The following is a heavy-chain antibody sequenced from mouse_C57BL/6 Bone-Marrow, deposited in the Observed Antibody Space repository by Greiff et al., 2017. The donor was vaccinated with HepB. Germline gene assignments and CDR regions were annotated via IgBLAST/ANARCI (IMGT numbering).Heavy chain of an antibody. V-gene: IGHV5-4*01. D-gene: IGHD2-10*01. CDR1: GFTFSSYA. CDR2: ISDGGSYT. CDR3: ARAYYGNYVLYYFDY. J-gene: IGHJ2*01. Sequence: DVQLVESGGGLVKPGGSLKLSCAASGFTFSSYAMSWVRQTPEKRLEWVATISDGGSYTYYPDNVKGRFTISRDNAKNNLYLQMSHLKSEDTAMYYCARAYYGNYVLYYFDYWGQGTTLTVSS.